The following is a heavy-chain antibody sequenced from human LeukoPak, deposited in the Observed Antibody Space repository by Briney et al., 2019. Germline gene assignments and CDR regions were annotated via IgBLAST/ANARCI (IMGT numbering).Heavy chain of an antibody. CDR3: AREPMVRGVYGMDV. D-gene: IGHD3-10*01. J-gene: IGHJ6*02. CDR1: GGTFSSYA. Sequence: SVKISCKASGGTFSSYAISWVRQAPAQGLEWMGSIIPILGIANYAQKFQGRVTITADKSTSTAYMELSSLRSEDTAVYYCAREPMVRGVYGMDVWGQGTTVTVSS. V-gene: IGHV1-69*04. CDR2: IIPILGIA.